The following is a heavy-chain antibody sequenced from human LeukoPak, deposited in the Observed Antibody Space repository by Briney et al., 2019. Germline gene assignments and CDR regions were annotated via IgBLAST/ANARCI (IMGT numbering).Heavy chain of an antibody. V-gene: IGHV4-31*03. D-gene: IGHD4-17*01. CDR2: IYYSGST. J-gene: IGHJ3*02. CDR1: GGSISSGGYY. Sequence: SETQSLTCTVSGGSISSGGYYWSWIRQHPGKGLEWIGYIYYSGSTYYNPSLKSRVTISVDTSKNQFSLKLSSVTAADTAVYYCARYGDYRWDAFDIWGQGTMVTVSS. CDR3: ARYGDYRWDAFDI.